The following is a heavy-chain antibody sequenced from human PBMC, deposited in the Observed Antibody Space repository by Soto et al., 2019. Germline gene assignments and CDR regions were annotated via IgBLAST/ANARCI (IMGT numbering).Heavy chain of an antibody. CDR3: TNNFV. V-gene: IGHV3-73*01. Sequence: GSLRLSCAASGFAFNDSAMHWVRQASGKGLEWVARVRSKTNNYATAYPVSVRGRFTDCRDDSMGTTYLQMNSLKTEDTAMYYCTNNFVWGQGVLVTVSS. J-gene: IGHJ4*02. CDR1: GFAFNDSA. CDR2: VRSKTNNYAT. D-gene: IGHD2-15*01.